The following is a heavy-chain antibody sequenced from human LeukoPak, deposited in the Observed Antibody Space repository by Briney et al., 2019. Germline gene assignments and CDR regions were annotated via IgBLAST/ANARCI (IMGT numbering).Heavy chain of an antibody. CDR2: ISGPGTTT. CDR1: GFSFTSYA. Sequence: PGGSLRLSCTTSGFSFTSYAMNWVRQAPGKGLEWLSYISGPGTTTKYADSVKGRFTISRDNDKNSLYLQMNSLRAEDTAVNYCARDWIWGQGTMVTVSS. V-gene: IGHV3-48*01. CDR3: ARDWI. J-gene: IGHJ3*02.